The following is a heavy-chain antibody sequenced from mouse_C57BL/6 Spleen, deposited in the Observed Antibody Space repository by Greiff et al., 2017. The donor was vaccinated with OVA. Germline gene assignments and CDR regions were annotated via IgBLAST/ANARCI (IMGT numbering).Heavy chain of an antibody. CDR3: ARSRELYAMDY. CDR2: IYPGDGDT. D-gene: IGHD4-1*01. J-gene: IGHJ4*01. V-gene: IGHV1-80*01. CDR1: GYAFSSYW. Sequence: QVQLQQSGAELVKPGASVKISCKASGYAFSSYWMNWVKQRPGKGLEWIGQIYPGDGDTNYNGKFKGKATLTADKSSSTAYMQLSSLTSEDSAVYFCARSRELYAMDYWGQGTSVTVSS.